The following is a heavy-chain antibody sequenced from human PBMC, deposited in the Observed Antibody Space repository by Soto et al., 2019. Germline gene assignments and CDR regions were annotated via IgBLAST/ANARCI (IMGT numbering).Heavy chain of an antibody. Sequence: SETLSLTCAVYGGSFSGYYWSWIRQPPGKGLEWIGEINRSGSTNYNPSLKSRVTISVDTSKNQFSLKLSSVTAADTAVYYCARNGSYYDFWSGYYFGGGMDVWGQGTTVTVS. CDR2: INRSGST. J-gene: IGHJ6*02. D-gene: IGHD3-3*01. CDR3: ARNGSYYDFWSGYYFGGGMDV. CDR1: GGSFSGYY. V-gene: IGHV4-34*01.